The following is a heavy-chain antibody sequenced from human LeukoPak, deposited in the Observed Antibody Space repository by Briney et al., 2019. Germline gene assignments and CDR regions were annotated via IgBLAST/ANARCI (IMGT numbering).Heavy chain of an antibody. Sequence: ASVKVSCKASGGTFSSYAISWVRQAPGQGLEWMGGIIPIFGTANYAQKFQGRVTITSDESTSTAYMELSSLRSEDTAVYYCARTVYSSGWYLRETYYYGMDVWGQGTTVTVSS. V-gene: IGHV1-69*01. CDR2: IIPIFGTA. J-gene: IGHJ6*02. CDR3: ARTVYSSGWYLRETYYYGMDV. CDR1: GGTFSSYA. D-gene: IGHD6-19*01.